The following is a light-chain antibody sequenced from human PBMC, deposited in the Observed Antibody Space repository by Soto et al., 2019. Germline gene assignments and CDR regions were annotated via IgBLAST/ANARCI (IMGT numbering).Light chain of an antibody. CDR3: QQYSSYSAYT. J-gene: IGKJ2*01. CDR2: KAS. V-gene: IGKV1-5*03. Sequence: DIQMTQSPSTLSASVGDRVTRTCRASQSISSWLAWHQQKAGKAPKLLIYKASSLESGVPSRFSGSGSGTEFTLTISSLQPDDFATYYCQQYSSYSAYTFGQGTKLEIK. CDR1: QSISSW.